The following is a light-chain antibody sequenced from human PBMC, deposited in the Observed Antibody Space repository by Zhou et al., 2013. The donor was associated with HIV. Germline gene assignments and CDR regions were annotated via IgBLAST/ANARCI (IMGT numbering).Light chain of an antibody. J-gene: IGKJ4*01. CDR3: QQRYSWPPLT. CDR1: QTVSSN. CDR2: GAV. V-gene: IGKV3-15*01. Sequence: QYPDTLSVSPGDSVSVACRATQTVSSNLAWYQQKPGQSPRLLIYGAVTRATGVPDRFSGGGSETDFTLSINSLQTEDVAVYYCQQRYSWPPLTFGGGTKVEIK.